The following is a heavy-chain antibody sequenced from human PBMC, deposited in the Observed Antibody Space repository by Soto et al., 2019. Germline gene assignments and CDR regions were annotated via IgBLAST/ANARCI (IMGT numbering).Heavy chain of an antibody. D-gene: IGHD4-17*01. CDR2: VWHDGSKE. V-gene: IGHV3-33*01. CDR3: ARGRGGDYGGNSGYYDY. CDR1: GFTFSGHG. J-gene: IGHJ4*02. Sequence: QVQLVESGGGVVQPGRSLRLACAASGFTFSGHGMHWVRQAPGKGLAWVAVVWHDGSKEYYADSLKGRFTISRDNSKNTLYLQMNSLRAEDTAVYSCARGRGGDYGGNSGYYDYWGQGTLVTVSS.